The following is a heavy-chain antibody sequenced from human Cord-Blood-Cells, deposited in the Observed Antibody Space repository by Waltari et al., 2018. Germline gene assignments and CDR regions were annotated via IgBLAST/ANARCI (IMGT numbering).Heavy chain of an antibody. CDR1: GFTFSSYA. CDR3: ALTMVRGVIVY. CDR2: ICGRCGST. Sequence: EVQLLESGGGLVQPGGSLRLSCAASGFTFSSYAMSWVRQAPGKGLEWVSAICGRCGSTYYADAVKGRFTISRDNSKNTRELQMNSLRAEDTAVYYCALTMVRGVIVYWGQGTLVTVSS. D-gene: IGHD3-10*01. V-gene: IGHV3-23*01. J-gene: IGHJ4*02.